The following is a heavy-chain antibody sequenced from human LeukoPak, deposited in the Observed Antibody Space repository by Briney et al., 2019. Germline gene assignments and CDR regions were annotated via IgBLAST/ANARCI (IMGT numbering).Heavy chain of an antibody. CDR3: ARQGHYYYDSSGRFDY. D-gene: IGHD3-22*01. V-gene: IGHV4-39*01. J-gene: IGHJ4*02. Sequence: SETLSLTCPVSGGSISSSSYYWGWTRQPPGKGREWIRSIYYSGSTYYNPSLKSRVTISVDTSKNQFSLKLSSVTATDTAVYYCARQGHYYYDSSGRFDYWGQGTLVTVSS. CDR1: GGSISSSSYY. CDR2: IYYSGST.